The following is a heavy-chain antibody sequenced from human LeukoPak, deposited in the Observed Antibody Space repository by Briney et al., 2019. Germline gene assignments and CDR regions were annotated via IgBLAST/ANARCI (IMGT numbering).Heavy chain of an antibody. D-gene: IGHD5-24*01. V-gene: IGHV3-30*03. CDR1: GFTFSSYG. J-gene: IGHJ3*02. CDR3: ARDPGDGYNLEAFDI. Sequence: GGSLRLSCAASGFTFSSYGMHWVRQAPGKGLEWVAGISYDGSNKDYGDSVKGRFTIYRGNSKNTLYLQMNSLRAEDTAVYYCARDPGDGYNLEAFDIWGQGTKVTVSS. CDR2: ISYDGSNK.